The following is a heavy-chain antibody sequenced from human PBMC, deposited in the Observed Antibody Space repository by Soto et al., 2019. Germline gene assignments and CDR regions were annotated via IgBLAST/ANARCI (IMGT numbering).Heavy chain of an antibody. J-gene: IGHJ4*02. V-gene: IGHV4-30-2*01. Sequence: QVQLQESGSGLVKPSQTLSLTCTVSGASSTSCGYPWGWSRQQPAKGLEWIGYIYPSGTTYYTPALTSRGNFSIEDSKNQFSLRLSSVTAADTAFYYCASGDLGSSAHSWGRGILVTVSS. CDR2: IYPSGTT. CDR3: ASGDLGSSAHS. CDR1: GASSTSCGYP. D-gene: IGHD1-26*01.